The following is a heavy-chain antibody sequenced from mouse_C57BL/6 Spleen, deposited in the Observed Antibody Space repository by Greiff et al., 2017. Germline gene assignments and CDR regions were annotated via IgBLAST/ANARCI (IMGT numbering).Heavy chain of an antibody. V-gene: IGHV1-61*01. Sequence: VQLQQPGAELVRPGSSVKLSCKASGYTFTSYWMDWVKQRPGQGLEWIGNIYPSDSETHYNQKFKDKATLTVDKSSSTAYMQLSSLTSEDSAVYYCARSGDYVDYWGQGTTLTVSS. CDR3: ARSGDYVDY. D-gene: IGHD1-1*02. CDR2: IYPSDSET. CDR1: GYTFTSYW. J-gene: IGHJ2*01.